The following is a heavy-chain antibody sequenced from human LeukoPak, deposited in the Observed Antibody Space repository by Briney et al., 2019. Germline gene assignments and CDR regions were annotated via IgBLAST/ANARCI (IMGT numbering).Heavy chain of an antibody. CDR2: VVGHTGHT. Sequence: ASVNVSFKTSGHTFPKNGISWVRQAPGQGLEWMGWVVGHTGHTKYTQKFQGRVIMTTDTSTATSYMELRSLKYDDTAIYYCVTVGRLHYVLEDWGQGTLVTVSS. V-gene: IGHV1-18*01. CDR1: GHTFPKNG. D-gene: IGHD1-20*01. CDR3: VTVGRLHYVLED. J-gene: IGHJ4*02.